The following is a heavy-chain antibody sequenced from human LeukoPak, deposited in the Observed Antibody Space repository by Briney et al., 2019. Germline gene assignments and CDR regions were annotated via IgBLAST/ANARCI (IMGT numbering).Heavy chain of an antibody. V-gene: IGHV3-30*18. D-gene: IGHD2-2*01. J-gene: IGHJ4*02. CDR3: AKDSSTGWYYFDY. CDR1: GFTLRSHG. CDR2: ISYDESNK. Sequence: PGKSLTLSCAASGFTLRSHGMHWVRQAPGKGLEWVAVISYDESNKHYADSVKGRFTISRDTPRNTLYLQMDSLRAEDTALYYCAKDSSTGWYYFDYWGQGTVVTVSS.